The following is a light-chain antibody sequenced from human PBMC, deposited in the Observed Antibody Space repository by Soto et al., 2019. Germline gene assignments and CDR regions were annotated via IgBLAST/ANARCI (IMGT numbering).Light chain of an antibody. CDR1: QRVGVN. V-gene: IGKV3-15*01. J-gene: IGKJ1*01. CDR3: QQYYSWPRT. CDR2: HAS. Sequence: EIVMTQSPASLSVSPGETATLSCRASQRVGVNLAWYQQKPGQAPRLLIYHASTRATGVPARFSGSGSGTDFTLTISSLQAEDIAFCYCQQYYSWPRTFGQGTKVEIK.